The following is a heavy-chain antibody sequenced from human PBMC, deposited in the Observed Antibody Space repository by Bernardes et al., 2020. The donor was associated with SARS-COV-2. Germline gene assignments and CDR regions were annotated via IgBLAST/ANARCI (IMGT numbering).Heavy chain of an antibody. CDR3: AKGAGYYDILTGYFVPWNV. V-gene: IGHV3-23*01. CDR1: GFTFSSYA. CDR2: ISGSGGST. J-gene: IGHJ6*02. Sequence: GGSLRLSCAASGFTFSSYAMSWVRQAPGKGLEWVSAISGSGGSTYYADSVKGRFTISRDNSKNTLYLQMNSLRAEDTAVYYCAKGAGYYDILTGYFVPWNVWGQGTTVTVSS. D-gene: IGHD3-9*01.